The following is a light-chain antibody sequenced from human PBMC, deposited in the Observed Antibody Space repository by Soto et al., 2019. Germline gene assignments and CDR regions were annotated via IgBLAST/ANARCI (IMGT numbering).Light chain of an antibody. V-gene: IGLV1-40*01. CDR1: SSNIGAGYD. CDR2: GNS. CDR3: QSYDSSLSGYV. Sequence: QSVLTQPPSVSGAPGQRVTISCTGSSSNIGAGYDVHWYQQLPGTAPKLLIYGNSNRPSGVPDRFSGSKSSTSVSLAITGLQAEDEADYYCQSYDSSLSGYVFGTGTKVTVL. J-gene: IGLJ1*01.